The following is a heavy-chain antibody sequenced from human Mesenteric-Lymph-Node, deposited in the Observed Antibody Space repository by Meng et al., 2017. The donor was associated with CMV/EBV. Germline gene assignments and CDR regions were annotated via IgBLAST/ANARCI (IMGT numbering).Heavy chain of an antibody. CDR2: IYYSGST. CDR1: GGSISSYY. J-gene: IGHJ6*02. CDR3: AREIRFLEYMDV. V-gene: IGHV4-59*01. Sequence: SETLSLTCTVSGGSISSYYWSWIRQPPGKGLEWIGYIYYSGSTNYNPSLKSRVTISVDTSKKQFSLRLRSVTAADTAVYYCAREIRFLEYMDVWGQGTTVTVSS. D-gene: IGHD3-3*01.